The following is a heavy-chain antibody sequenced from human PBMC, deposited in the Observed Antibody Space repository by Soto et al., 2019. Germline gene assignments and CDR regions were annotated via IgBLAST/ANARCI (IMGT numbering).Heavy chain of an antibody. Sequence: QVQVVQSGAEVKKPGSSVKVSCKVSGGIFTNNAISWVRQAPGQGLEWLGGVIPLFDTAYYAQIFRGRLRISADGATTTAYMELSGLTSADTAVYLCSTGGQNDDYNFYHGIDVWGQGTTVPVS. CDR1: GGIFTNNA. D-gene: IGHD2-15*01. CDR2: VIPLFDTA. V-gene: IGHV1-69*01. CDR3: STGGQNDDYNFYHGIDV. J-gene: IGHJ6*02.